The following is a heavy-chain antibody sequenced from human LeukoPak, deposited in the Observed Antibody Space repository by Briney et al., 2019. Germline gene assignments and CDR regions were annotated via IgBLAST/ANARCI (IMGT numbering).Heavy chain of an antibody. J-gene: IGHJ6*03. Sequence: PGGSLRLSCAASGFNLDDHGMSWVRQAPGKGLEWVSDINWNGGSTGYADSVKGRFTISRDNAKNSLYLQMNSLRAEDTALYYCARVFAVADNYMDVWGKGTTATVSS. CDR3: ARVFAVADNYMDV. V-gene: IGHV3-20*04. CDR2: INWNGGST. D-gene: IGHD2-21*01. CDR1: GFNLDDHG.